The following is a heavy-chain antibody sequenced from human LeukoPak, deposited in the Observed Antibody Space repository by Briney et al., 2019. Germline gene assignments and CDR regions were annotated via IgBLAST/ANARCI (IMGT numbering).Heavy chain of an antibody. V-gene: IGHV1-46*01. Sequence: GASVKVSCKASGYTFTSYYMHWVRQPPGQGLEWMGIINPSGGSTSYAQKFQGRVTMTRDTSTSTVYMELSSLRSEDTAVYYCARDLVSSGRRLEGMDVWGQGITVTVSS. D-gene: IGHD3-10*02. J-gene: IGHJ6*02. CDR3: ARDLVSSGRRLEGMDV. CDR1: GYTFTSYY. CDR2: INPSGGST.